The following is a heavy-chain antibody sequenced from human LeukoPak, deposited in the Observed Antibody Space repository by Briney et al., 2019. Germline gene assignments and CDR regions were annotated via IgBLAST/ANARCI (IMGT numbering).Heavy chain of an antibody. CDR3: ARDSGYCSSPSCLNYFDY. V-gene: IGHV3-20*04. D-gene: IGHD2-2*01. CDR1: GFTFDDYG. J-gene: IGHJ4*02. Sequence: PGGSLRLSCAASGFTFDDYGMSWVRQVPGKGLEWVSGINWIGDSTRYADSVQGRFTISRDNVKNSLFLQMNSLRAEDTALYYCARDSGYCSSPSCLNYFDYWGQRDLVTVSS. CDR2: INWIGDST.